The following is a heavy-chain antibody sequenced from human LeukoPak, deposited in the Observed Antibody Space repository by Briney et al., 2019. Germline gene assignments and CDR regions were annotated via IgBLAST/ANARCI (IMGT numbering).Heavy chain of an antibody. CDR1: GFTLDDYA. CDR3: AKELSSLYYYYGMDV. D-gene: IGHD6-6*01. J-gene: IGHJ6*02. V-gene: IGHV3-43*02. Sequence: GGSLRLSCAASGFTLDDYAMHWVRQAPGKGLEWVSLISGDGGSTYYADSVKGRFTISRDNSKNSLYLQMNSLRTEDTALYYCAKELSSLYYYYGMDVWGQGTTVTVSS. CDR2: ISGDGGST.